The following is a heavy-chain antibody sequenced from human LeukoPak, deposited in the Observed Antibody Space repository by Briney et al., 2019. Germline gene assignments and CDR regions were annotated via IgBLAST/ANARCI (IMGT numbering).Heavy chain of an antibody. CDR1: GFTFSDYW. J-gene: IGHJ4*02. CDR3: AKDAAVGSSGYYYVPPLYYFHY. D-gene: IGHD3-22*01. V-gene: IGHV3-7*01. CDR2: IKDDGSET. Sequence: GGSLRLSCAASGFTFSDYWMTWVRQAPGKGLQWVANIKDDGSETYYVDSVKGRFTISRDNAKNPLYLQMNSLRAEDTAVYYCAKDAAVGSSGYYYVPPLYYFHYWGQGTLVTVSS.